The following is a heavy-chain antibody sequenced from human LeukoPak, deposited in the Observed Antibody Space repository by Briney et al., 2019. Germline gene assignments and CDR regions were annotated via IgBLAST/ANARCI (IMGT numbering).Heavy chain of an antibody. V-gene: IGHV4-59*01. CDR2: IYYSGST. CDR3: ARVAGTSEGVYSDY. D-gene: IGHD6-19*01. CDR1: GGSISSYY. J-gene: IGHJ4*02. Sequence: SETLSLTCTVSGGSISSYYWSWIRQPPGKGLEWIGYIYYSGSTNYNPSLKSRVTISVDTSKNQFSLKLSSVTAADTAVYYCARVAGTSEGVYSDYWGQGTLVTVSS.